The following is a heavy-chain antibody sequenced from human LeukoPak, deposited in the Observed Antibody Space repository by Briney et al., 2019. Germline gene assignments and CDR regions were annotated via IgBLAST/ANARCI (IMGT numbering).Heavy chain of an antibody. V-gene: IGHV3-21*01. J-gene: IGHJ4*02. D-gene: IGHD2-15*01. Sequence: GGSLRLSCAASGFTFSSYNMNWVRQAPGKGLEWVSSISGSSTYIYYADSMKGRFTISRDNAKNSLYLQMNSLRAEDTAVYYCARRGLAATLDYWGQGTLVTVSS. CDR1: GFTFSSYN. CDR3: ARRGLAATLDY. CDR2: ISGSSTYI.